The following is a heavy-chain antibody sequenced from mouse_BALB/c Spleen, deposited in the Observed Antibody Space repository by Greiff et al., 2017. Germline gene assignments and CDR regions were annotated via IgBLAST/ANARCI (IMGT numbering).Heavy chain of an antibody. CDR2: INPYNGGT. D-gene: IGHD2-10*02. V-gene: IGHV1-18*01. CDR1: GYSFTGYT. CDR3: ARAYGNRFYYAMDY. J-gene: IGHJ4*01. Sequence: EVQLVESGPELVKPGASMKISCKASGYSFTGYTMNWVKQSHGKNLEWIGLINPYNGGTSYNQKFKGKATLTVDKSSSTAYMELLSLTSEDSAVYYCARAYGNRFYYAMDYWGQGTSVTVSS.